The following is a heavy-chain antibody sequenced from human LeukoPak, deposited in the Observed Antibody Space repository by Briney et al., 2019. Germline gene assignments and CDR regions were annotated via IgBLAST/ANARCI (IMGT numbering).Heavy chain of an antibody. Sequence: AGGSLRLPCAASGFTFSSYAMHWLRQAPGKGLEWVTVISYDGSNKYYADSVKGRFTISRDNAKNSLYLQMNSLRAEDTAVYYCATPGRGSIPVGAFDIWGQGTMVTVSS. D-gene: IGHD3-10*01. CDR2: ISYDGSNK. CDR1: GFTFSSYA. V-gene: IGHV3-30*04. CDR3: ATPGRGSIPVGAFDI. J-gene: IGHJ3*02.